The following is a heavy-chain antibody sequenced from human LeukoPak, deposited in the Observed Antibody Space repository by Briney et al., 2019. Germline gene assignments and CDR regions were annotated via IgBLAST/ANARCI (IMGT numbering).Heavy chain of an antibody. CDR3: ARGGIGSSWYDPAYGMDV. CDR2: NSSSGSTI. Sequence: GGSLRLSCAASGFTFSDYYMSWIRQAPGKGLEWASYNSSSGSTIYYAGSVKGRFTISRDNAKNSLYLQMNSLRAEDTAVYYCARGGIGSSWYDPAYGMDVWGQGTTVTVSS. CDR1: GFTFSDYY. V-gene: IGHV3-11*01. J-gene: IGHJ6*02. D-gene: IGHD6-13*01.